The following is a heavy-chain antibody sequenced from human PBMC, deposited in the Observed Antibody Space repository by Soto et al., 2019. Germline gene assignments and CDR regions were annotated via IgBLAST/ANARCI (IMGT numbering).Heavy chain of an antibody. CDR2: VSGSGGST. CDR1: GFSFSSYA. D-gene: IGHD2-15*01. Sequence: GGSLRLSCAASGFSFSSYAMSWVRQAPGKGLEWVSAVSGSGGSTYYADSVKGRFTISRDNSKNTLYLQMNSLRAEDTAVYYCAKDPGGGSPRASIVVVVAATSYFDYWGQGTLVTVSS. V-gene: IGHV3-23*01. J-gene: IGHJ4*02. CDR3: AKDPGGGSPRASIVVVVAATSYFDY.